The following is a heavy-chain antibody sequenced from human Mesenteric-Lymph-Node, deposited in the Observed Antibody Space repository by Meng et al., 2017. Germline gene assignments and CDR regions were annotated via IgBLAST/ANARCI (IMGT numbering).Heavy chain of an antibody. J-gene: IGHJ4*02. CDR2: ISSSSSYI. CDR3: ARARGYSSSSPRHYFDY. D-gene: IGHD6-13*01. V-gene: IGHV3-21*01. CDR1: GFTFSGYS. Sequence: GESLKISCAASGFTFSGYSMNWVRQAPGKGLEWVSSISSSSSYIYYADSVKGRFTISRDNAKNSLYLQMNSLRAEDTAVYYCARARGYSSSSPRHYFDYWGQGALVTVSS.